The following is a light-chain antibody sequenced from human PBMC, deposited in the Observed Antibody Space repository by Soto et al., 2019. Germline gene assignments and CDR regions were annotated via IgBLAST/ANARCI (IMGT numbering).Light chain of an antibody. V-gene: IGLV2-8*01. CDR3: ISYAGSNKPA. Sequence: QSALTQPPSASGSPGQSVAISCSGTSSDVGGYNYVSWYQQHPGKAPKLMIYDVNNRPSGVPDRFSGSKSGNTASLTVSGLQAADEDAYYCISYAGSNKPAFGGGTKLTVL. CDR1: SSDVGGYNY. J-gene: IGLJ2*01. CDR2: DVN.